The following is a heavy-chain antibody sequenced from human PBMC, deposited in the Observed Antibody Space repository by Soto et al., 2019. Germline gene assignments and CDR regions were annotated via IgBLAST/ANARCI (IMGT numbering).Heavy chain of an antibody. D-gene: IGHD6-13*01. J-gene: IGHJ4*02. CDR3: ASEPARAAGVSFFDY. CDR2: IIPILGIA. CDR1: GGTFSSYT. V-gene: IGHV1-69*02. Sequence: ASVKVSCKASGGTFSSYTISWVRQAPGQGLEWMGRIIPILGIANYAQKFQGRVTITADKSTSTAYMELSSLRSEDTAVYYCASEPARAAGVSFFDYWGQGTLVTVSS.